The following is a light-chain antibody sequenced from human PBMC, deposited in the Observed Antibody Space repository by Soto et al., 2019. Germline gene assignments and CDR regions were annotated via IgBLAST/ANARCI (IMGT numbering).Light chain of an antibody. V-gene: IGLV2-14*03. CDR2: DVS. CDR1: SSDVGGYNY. CDR3: SSYTTSNTRQIV. Sequence: QSALTQPASVSGSPGQSITISCTGTSSDVGGYNYVSWYQHHPGKAPKLIIYDVSNRPSWVSIRFSGSKSDNTASLTISGLHPEDEADYHCSSYTTSNTRQIVFGTGTKLTVL. J-gene: IGLJ1*01.